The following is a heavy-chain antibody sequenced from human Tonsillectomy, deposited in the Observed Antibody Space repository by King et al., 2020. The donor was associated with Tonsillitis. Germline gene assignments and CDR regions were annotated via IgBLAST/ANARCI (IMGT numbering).Heavy chain of an antibody. J-gene: IGHJ4*02. CDR3: AXXSLLGXASXXC. CDR2: IRGGSDYM. Sequence: EVQLVESGGGLVKPGGSLRLSCAASGFNFTAYSMNWVRQAPGKGLEWVSSIRGGSDYMCYADSVKGRFTISRDNARKSLYLQMNSLRAEDTAVFFCAXXSLLGXASXXCWGQXTLXTV. V-gene: IGHV3-21*01. CDR1: GFNFTAYS. D-gene: IGHD2-8*02.